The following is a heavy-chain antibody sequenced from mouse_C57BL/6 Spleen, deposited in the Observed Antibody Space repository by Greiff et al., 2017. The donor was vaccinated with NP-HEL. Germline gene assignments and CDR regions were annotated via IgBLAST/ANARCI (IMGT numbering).Heavy chain of an antibody. CDR2: IYPGDGDT. J-gene: IGHJ3*01. CDR3: AREEYWFAY. V-gene: IGHV1-82*01. CDR1: GYAFSSSW. D-gene: IGHD5-2*01. Sequence: QVQLQQSGPELVKPGASVKISCKASGYAFSSSWMNWVKQRPGKGLEWIGRIYPGDGDTNYNGKFKGKATLTADKSSSTAYMQLSSLTSEDSAVYFCAREEYWFAYWGQGTLVTVSA.